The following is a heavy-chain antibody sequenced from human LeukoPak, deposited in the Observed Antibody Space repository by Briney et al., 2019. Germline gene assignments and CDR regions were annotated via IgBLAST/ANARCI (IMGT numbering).Heavy chain of an antibody. D-gene: IGHD4-11*01. V-gene: IGHV3-33*01. Sequence: PGRSLRLSCAASGFTFSSYGMHWVRQAPGKGLEWVAVICYDGSNKYYADSVKGRFTISRDNSKNTLYLQMNSLRAEGTAVYYCARDHMTTVNWVPYYYYGMDVWGQGTTVTVSS. J-gene: IGHJ6*02. CDR2: ICYDGSNK. CDR1: GFTFSSYG. CDR3: ARDHMTTVNWVPYYYYGMDV.